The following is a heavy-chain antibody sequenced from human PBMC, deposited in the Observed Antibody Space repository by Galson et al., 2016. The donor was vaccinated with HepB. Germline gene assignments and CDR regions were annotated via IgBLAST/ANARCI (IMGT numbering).Heavy chain of an antibody. CDR2: IYNSGST. D-gene: IGHD3-16*01. CDR1: GFTFSRYG. CDR3: ARGYLGWGGTDY. V-gene: IGHV4-4*02. Sequence: SLRLSCAASGFTFSRYGMHWVRQPPGMGLEWIGEIYNSGSTNYSPSPKSRGTISVDNSKNQSSLKLNSVTAADTAAYYCARGYLGWGGTDYWGQGTLVTVSS. J-gene: IGHJ4*02.